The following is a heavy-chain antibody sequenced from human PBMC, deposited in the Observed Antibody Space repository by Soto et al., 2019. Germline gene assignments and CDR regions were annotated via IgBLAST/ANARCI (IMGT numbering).Heavy chain of an antibody. CDR2: IYHSGST. V-gene: IGHV4-30-2*01. Sequence: LSLTCAVSGGSVSSGGYSWSWIRQPPGKGLEWIGYIYHSGSTYYNPSLKSRVTISVDRSKNQFSLKLSSVTAADTAVYYCARGGVDYYDSSGYYFSPYYFDYWGQGTLVTVSS. J-gene: IGHJ4*02. CDR1: GGSVSSGGYS. CDR3: ARGGVDYYDSSGYYFSPYYFDY. D-gene: IGHD3-22*01.